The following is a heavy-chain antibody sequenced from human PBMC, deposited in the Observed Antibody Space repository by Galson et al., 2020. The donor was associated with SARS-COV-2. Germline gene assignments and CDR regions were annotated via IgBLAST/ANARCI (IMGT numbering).Heavy chain of an antibody. CDR2: IRPYDGNT. Sequence: GASVKVSCKTSGYTFTNYGISWVRQAPGQGLEWMGWIRPYDGNTNYAQSLQGRMTMTTDTSTNTAYMDLRSLRSDDTAVYYCERHTWNDVTYYYVMDVWGHGTMVTVSS. D-gene: IGHD1-1*01. V-gene: IGHV1-18*01. CDR1: GYTFTNYG. CDR3: ERHTWNDVTYYYVMDV. J-gene: IGHJ6*01.